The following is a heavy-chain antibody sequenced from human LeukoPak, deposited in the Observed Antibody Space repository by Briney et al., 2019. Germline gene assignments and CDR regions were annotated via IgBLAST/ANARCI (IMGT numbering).Heavy chain of an antibody. CDR3: AKGPIKYTSSSDAFDI. CDR2: IGGSGSSR. J-gene: IGHJ3*02. V-gene: IGHV3-23*01. D-gene: IGHD6-6*01. CDR1: RFTVSSNY. Sequence: GGSLRLSCAASRFTVSSNYMNSVRQAPGKGLGWVSAIGGSGSSRSYADSVKGRFAISRDNSKNTLYLQMNSLRGEDTAVYYCAKGPIKYTSSSDAFDIWGQGTMVTVSS.